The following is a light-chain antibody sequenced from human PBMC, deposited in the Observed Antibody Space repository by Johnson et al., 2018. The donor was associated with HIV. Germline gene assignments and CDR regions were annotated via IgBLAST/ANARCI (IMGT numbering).Light chain of an antibody. CDR3: GAWDSSRSALA. Sequence: QSVLTQPPSVSAAPGQKVTISCSGSSSNIGNNYISWYQQLPGTAPKLLIYDNNKRPSGIPDRFSGSKSGTSATRGITGLPNGDEADYYCGAWDSSRSALAFGPGTKVTCL. CDR1: SSNIGNNY. J-gene: IGLJ1*01. V-gene: IGLV1-51*01. CDR2: DNN.